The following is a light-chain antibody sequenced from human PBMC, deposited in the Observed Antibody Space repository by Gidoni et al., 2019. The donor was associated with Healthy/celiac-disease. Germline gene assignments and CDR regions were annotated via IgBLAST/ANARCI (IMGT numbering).Light chain of an antibody. CDR2: DAS. CDR3: QQYDNLPPLT. J-gene: IGKJ4*01. Sequence: DIQMTQSPSSLSASVGDRVTITCQASQDISNYLKWYQQKPGKAPKLLTYDASNLETGVPSSFSGSGSVTDFTFTISSLQPEDIATYCCQQYDNLPPLTFGGGTKVEIK. V-gene: IGKV1-33*01. CDR1: QDISNY.